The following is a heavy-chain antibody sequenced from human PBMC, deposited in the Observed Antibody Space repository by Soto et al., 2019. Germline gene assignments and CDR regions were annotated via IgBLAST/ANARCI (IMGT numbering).Heavy chain of an antibody. CDR3: ARAAWVVILYYYYGMDV. Sequence: GGSLRLSCAASGFTFSSYSMNWVRQAPGKGLEWVSSISSSSSYIYYADSVKGRFTISRDNAKNSLYLQMNSLRAEDTAVYYCARAAWVVILYYYYGMDVWGQGTTVTVSS. CDR2: ISSSSSYI. CDR1: GFTFSSYS. V-gene: IGHV3-21*01. J-gene: IGHJ6*02. D-gene: IGHD2-15*01.